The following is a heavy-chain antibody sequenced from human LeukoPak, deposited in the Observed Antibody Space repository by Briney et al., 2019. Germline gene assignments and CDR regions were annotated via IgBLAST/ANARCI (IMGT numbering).Heavy chain of an antibody. CDR1: GGSISSYY. CDR2: IYYSGST. V-gene: IGHV4-59*08. J-gene: IGHJ5*02. Sequence: SETLSLTCTVSGGSISSYYWSWIRQPPGKGLEWIGYIYYSGSTNYNPSLKSRVTISVDTSKNQFSLKLSSVTAADTAVYYCAKAHYVTWFDPWGQGTLVTVSS. D-gene: IGHD3-16*01. CDR3: AKAHYVTWFDP.